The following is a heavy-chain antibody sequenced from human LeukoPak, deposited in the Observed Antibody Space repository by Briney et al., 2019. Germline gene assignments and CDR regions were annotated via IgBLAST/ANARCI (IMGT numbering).Heavy chain of an antibody. CDR1: GFTFSSYI. Sequence: GGSLRLSCAASGFTFSSYIMNWVRQAPGKGLEWVAALRGDGGATYHADSVRGRFTISRDNSKNTLYLQMDSLRVEDTAVYHCAKGLSASGYLNAFDTGAQGTRFSFSS. V-gene: IGHV3-23*01. D-gene: IGHD3-3*01. J-gene: IGHJ3*02. CDR2: LRGDGGAT. CDR3: AKGLSASGYLNAFDT.